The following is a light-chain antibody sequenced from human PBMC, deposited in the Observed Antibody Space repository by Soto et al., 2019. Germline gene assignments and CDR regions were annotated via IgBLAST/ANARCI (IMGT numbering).Light chain of an antibody. Sequence: SYELTQPPSVSVAPGQTARLTCGGNNIGGRSVHWYQQKPGQAPVMVVYDDSDRPSGIPERFSGSNSGNTATLVISRVEGGDEADYYCSLYTSSSTWVFGGGTKLTVL. V-gene: IGLV3-21*02. CDR2: DDS. J-gene: IGLJ3*02. CDR1: NIGGRS. CDR3: SLYTSSSTWV.